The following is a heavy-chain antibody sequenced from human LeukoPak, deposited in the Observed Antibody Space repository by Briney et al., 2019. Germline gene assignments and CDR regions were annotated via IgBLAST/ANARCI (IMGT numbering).Heavy chain of an antibody. CDR3: ARGVLGYDSSGYYSSFDY. D-gene: IGHD3-22*01. J-gene: IGHJ4*02. Sequence: PSETLSLTCTVSGGSISSGGYYWSWIRQHPGKGLEWIGYIYYSGSTYYNPSLKSRVTISVDTSKNRFSLKLSSVTAADTAVYYCARGVLGYDSSGYYSSFDYWGQGTLVTVSS. CDR2: IYYSGST. CDR1: GGSISSGGYY. V-gene: IGHV4-31*03.